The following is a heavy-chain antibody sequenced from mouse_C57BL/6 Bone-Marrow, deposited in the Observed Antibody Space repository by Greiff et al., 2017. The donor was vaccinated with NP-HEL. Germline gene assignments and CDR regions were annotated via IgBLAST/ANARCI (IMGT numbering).Heavy chain of an antibody. V-gene: IGHV5-6*01. CDR2: ISSGGSYT. CDR3: ARVITTVVDSYYFDY. Sequence: EVMLVESGGDLVKPGGSLKLSCAASGFTFSSYGMSWVRQTPDKRLEWVATISSGGSYTYYPDSVKGRFTISRDNAKNTLYLQMSSLKSEDTAMYYCARVITTVVDSYYFDYWGQGTTLTVSS. CDR1: GFTFSSYG. J-gene: IGHJ2*01. D-gene: IGHD1-1*01.